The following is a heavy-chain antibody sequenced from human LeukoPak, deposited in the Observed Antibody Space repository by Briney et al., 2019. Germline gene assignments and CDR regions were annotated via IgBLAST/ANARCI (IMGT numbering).Heavy chain of an antibody. CDR3: ARASDRYSSESP. CDR2: IIPIFGTA. CDR1: GGTFSSYA. Sequence: SVKVSFKASGGTFSSYAISWVRQAPGQGLEWMGGIIPIFGTANYAQKFQGRVTITTDESTSTAYMELSSLRSEDTAVYYCARASDRYSSESPWGQGTLVTVSS. D-gene: IGHD5-18*01. V-gene: IGHV1-69*05. J-gene: IGHJ5*02.